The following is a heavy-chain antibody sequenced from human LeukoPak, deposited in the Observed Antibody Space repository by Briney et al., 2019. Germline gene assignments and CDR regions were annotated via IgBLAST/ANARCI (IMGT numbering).Heavy chain of an antibody. CDR3: ARAGSSSWYSNRFDP. Sequence: GGSLRLSCAASGFTFSSYWMHWVRQAPGKGLVWVSRINSDGSSTSYADSVKGRFTISRDNAKNTLYLQMNSLRAEDTAVYYCARAGSSSWYSNRFDPWGPGTLVTVSS. CDR2: INSDGSST. CDR1: GFTFSSYW. V-gene: IGHV3-74*01. D-gene: IGHD6-13*01. J-gene: IGHJ5*02.